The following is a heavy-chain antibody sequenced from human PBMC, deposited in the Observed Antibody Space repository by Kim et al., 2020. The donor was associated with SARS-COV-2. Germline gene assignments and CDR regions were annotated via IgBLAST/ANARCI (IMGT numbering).Heavy chain of an antibody. J-gene: IGHJ6*02. CDR3: ARDLVVPAAIGPNREFYYYYGMDV. CDR1: GYTFTSYY. Sequence: ASVKVSCKASGYTFTSYYMHWVRQAPGQGLEWMGIINPSGGSTSYAQKFQGRVTMTRDTSTSTVYMELSSLRSEDTAVYYCARDLVVPAAIGPNREFYYYYGMDVWGQGTTVTVSS. D-gene: IGHD2-2*01. CDR2: INPSGGST. V-gene: IGHV1-46*01.